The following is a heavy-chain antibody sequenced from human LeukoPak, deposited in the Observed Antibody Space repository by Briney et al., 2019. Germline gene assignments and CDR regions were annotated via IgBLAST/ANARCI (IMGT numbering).Heavy chain of an antibody. CDR1: GYTFSSYD. CDR2: MDPNSGNT. V-gene: IGHV1-8*01. D-gene: IGHD3-22*01. Sequence: ASVKVSCKASGYTFSSYDINCVRQATGQGLEWMGWMDPNSGNTVYAQRFQGRVTMTRNTSISTVYMELSSLRSEDTAVYYCARGLVTTKGLDYWGQGTLVTVSS. J-gene: IGHJ4*02. CDR3: ARGLVTTKGLDY.